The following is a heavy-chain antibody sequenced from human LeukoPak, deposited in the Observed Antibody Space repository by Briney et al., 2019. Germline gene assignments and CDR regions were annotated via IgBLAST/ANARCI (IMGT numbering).Heavy chain of an antibody. Sequence: PSETLSLTCTVSGGSISSYYWSWIRQPAGKGLEWIGRIYTSGSTNYNPSLKSRVTMSVDTSKNQFSLKLSSVTAADTAVYYCARVGYSSSSENLYFDYWGQGTLVTVSS. CDR3: ARVGYSSSSENLYFDY. CDR2: IYTSGST. D-gene: IGHD6-6*01. J-gene: IGHJ4*02. CDR1: GGSISSYY. V-gene: IGHV4-4*07.